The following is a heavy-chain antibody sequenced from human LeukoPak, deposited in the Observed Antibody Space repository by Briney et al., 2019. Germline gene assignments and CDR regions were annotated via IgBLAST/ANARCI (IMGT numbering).Heavy chain of an antibody. CDR2: INWSGGST. CDR3: ARAPITSPFYFDY. CDR1: GFAFAEHG. J-gene: IGHJ4*02. D-gene: IGHD2-2*01. V-gene: IGHV3-20*04. Sequence: AGGSLRLSCTASGFAFAEHGMSWVRHVPGKGLEWVSGINWSGGSTGYADPLRGRFTISRDNAKNSLYLQMDSLRAEDTALYYCARAPITSPFYFDYWSQGTLVTVSS.